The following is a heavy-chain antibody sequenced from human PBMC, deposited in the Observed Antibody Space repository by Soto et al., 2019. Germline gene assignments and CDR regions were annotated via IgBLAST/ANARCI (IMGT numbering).Heavy chain of an antibody. V-gene: IGHV4-34*01. CDR2: INHSGST. Sequence: SETLSLTCAVYGGSFSGYYWSWIRQPPGKGLEWIGEINHSGSTNYNPSLKSRVTISVDTSKNQFSLKLSSVTAADTAVYYCAGTRIAVAAPFDYWGQGTLVTVSS. D-gene: IGHD6-19*01. J-gene: IGHJ4*02. CDR3: AGTRIAVAAPFDY. CDR1: GGSFSGYY.